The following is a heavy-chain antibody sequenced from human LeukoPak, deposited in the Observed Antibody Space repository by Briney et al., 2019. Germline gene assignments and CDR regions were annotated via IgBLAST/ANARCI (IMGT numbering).Heavy chain of an antibody. CDR2: INTDGSST. Sequence: PGGSLRLSCAASGFTSSSYWMHWVRQAPGKGLVWVSRINTDGSSTSYADSVKGRFTISRDNAKNTLYLQMNSLRADDTAVYYCERDRDYADGFDIWGQGTMVTVSS. CDR1: GFTSSSYW. D-gene: IGHD4-17*01. J-gene: IGHJ3*02. CDR3: ERDRDYADGFDI. V-gene: IGHV3-74*01.